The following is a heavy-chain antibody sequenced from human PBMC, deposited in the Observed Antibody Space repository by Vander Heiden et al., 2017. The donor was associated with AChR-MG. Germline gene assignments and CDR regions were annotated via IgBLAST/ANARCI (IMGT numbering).Heavy chain of an antibody. J-gene: IGHJ4*02. V-gene: IGHV1-18*01. CDR3: ARDRFRYSGSFYSPFDY. D-gene: IGHD1-26*01. CDR2: ISAYNGNT. Sequence: QVQLVQSGAEVKKPGASVTVSCKASGYTFTSYGISWVRQAPGQGLEWMGWISAYNGNTNYAQKLQGRVTMTTDTSTSTAYMELRSLRSDDTAVYYCARDRFRYSGSFYSPFDYWGQGTLVTVSS. CDR1: GYTFTSYG.